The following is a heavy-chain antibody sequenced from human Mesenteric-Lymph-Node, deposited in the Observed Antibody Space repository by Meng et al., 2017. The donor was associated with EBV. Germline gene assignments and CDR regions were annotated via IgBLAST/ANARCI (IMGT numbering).Heavy chain of an antibody. CDR1: GGDISSSSW. J-gene: IGHJ4*02. Sequence: GQPQEPGPGLVKPSGTLSLTCSVSGGDISSSSWWSWVRQPPGKGLEWLGEIYHSSGTTNYNPSLKSRVTISLDKSKNQFSLNLSSVTAADTAVYYCARLPPTTGYGTARSYWGQGTLVTVSS. D-gene: IGHD6-13*01. CDR3: ARLPPTTGYGTARSY. V-gene: IGHV4-4*02. CDR2: IYHSSGTT.